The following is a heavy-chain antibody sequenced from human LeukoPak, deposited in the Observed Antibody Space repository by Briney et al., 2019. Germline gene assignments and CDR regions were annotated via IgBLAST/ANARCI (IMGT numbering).Heavy chain of an antibody. CDR2: ISGSGDRT. Sequence: QPGGSLRLSCAASGFTFSSYSMNWVRQAPGKGLEWVSAISGSGDRTYYADSVKGRFTISRDNSKNTLYLQMNSLRAEDTAVYYCAKGTGRYYYYYYMDVWGKGTTVTVSS. CDR1: GFTFSSYS. D-gene: IGHD4-17*01. J-gene: IGHJ6*03. CDR3: AKGTGRYYYYYYMDV. V-gene: IGHV3-23*01.